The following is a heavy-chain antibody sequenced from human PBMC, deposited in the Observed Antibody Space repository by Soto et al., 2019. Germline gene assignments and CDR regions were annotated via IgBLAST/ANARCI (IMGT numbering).Heavy chain of an antibody. CDR2: IYYSGST. CDR3: ASLTRAYYYDSSGYYPPTHVDD. Sequence: SETLSLTCTVSGGSISSYYWSWIRQPPGKGLEWIGYIYYSGSTNYNPSLKSRVTISVDTSKNQFSLKLSSVTAADTAVYYCASLTRAYYYDSSGYYPPTHVDDWGQGTLVTVS. J-gene: IGHJ4*02. CDR1: GGSISSYY. D-gene: IGHD3-22*01. V-gene: IGHV4-59*01.